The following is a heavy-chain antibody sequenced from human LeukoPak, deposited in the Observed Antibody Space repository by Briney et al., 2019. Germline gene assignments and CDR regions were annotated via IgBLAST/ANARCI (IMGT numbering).Heavy chain of an antibody. CDR1: AFTFSTYA. D-gene: IGHD2-2*01. CDR2: ISSSSSTI. V-gene: IGHV3-48*01. J-gene: IGHJ5*02. CDR3: ARDGVVVPAAIFNWFDP. Sequence: GGSLRLSCAASAFTFSTYAMNWVRQAPGKGLEWVSYISSSSSTIYYADSVKGRFTISRDNAKNSLYLQMNSLRAEDTAVYYCARDGVVVPAAIFNWFDPWGQGTLVTVSS.